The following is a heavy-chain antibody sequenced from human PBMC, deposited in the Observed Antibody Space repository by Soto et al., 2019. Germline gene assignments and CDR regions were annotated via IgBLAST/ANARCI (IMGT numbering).Heavy chain of an antibody. Sequence: QVQLVQSGAEMKKPGASVKVSCKASGYIFSNYEISWVRQAPGQGLEWMGWISPNNGETNYAQKFQGSVTMTTDTATSTAYMEMRGLKSDDTATYYCARRQGTINSFRGVTEDDYWGQGTMVTVSS. D-gene: IGHD3-3*01. J-gene: IGHJ4*02. V-gene: IGHV1-18*01. CDR2: ISPNNGET. CDR3: ARRQGTINSFRGVTEDDY. CDR1: GYIFSNYE.